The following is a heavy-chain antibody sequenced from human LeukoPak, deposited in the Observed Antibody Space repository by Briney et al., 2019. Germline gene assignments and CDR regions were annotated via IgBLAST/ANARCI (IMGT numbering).Heavy chain of an antibody. Sequence: PGGSLRLSCAASGFTFDDYGMSWVRHAPGKGLEWVSGINWNGGSTGYADSVKGRFTISRDNAKNSLYLQMNSLRAEDTALYYCARVSTYDFRDYMDVWGKGTTVTVSS. D-gene: IGHD3-3*01. CDR3: ARVSTYDFRDYMDV. V-gene: IGHV3-20*04. CDR2: INWNGGST. J-gene: IGHJ6*03. CDR1: GFTFDDYG.